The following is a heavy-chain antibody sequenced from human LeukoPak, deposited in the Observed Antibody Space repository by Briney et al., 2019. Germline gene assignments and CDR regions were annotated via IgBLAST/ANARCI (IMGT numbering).Heavy chain of an antibody. Sequence: QPGGFPRLSCAASGFTVSSNYMSWVRQAPGRGLEWVSVFYSGDNTYYADSVKGRFTISRDSSKNTLFLQMNSLRVEDTAVYFCARGFTLEYWGQGTLVTVSS. CDR3: ARGFTLEY. D-gene: IGHD1-1*01. J-gene: IGHJ4*02. CDR1: GFTVSSNY. CDR2: FYSGDNT. V-gene: IGHV3-66*01.